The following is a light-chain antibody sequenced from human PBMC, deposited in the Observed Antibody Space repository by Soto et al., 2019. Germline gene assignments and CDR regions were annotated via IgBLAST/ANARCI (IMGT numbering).Light chain of an antibody. J-gene: IGLJ1*01. CDR2: TDN. CDR3: AAWDDSLNGLYV. V-gene: IGLV1-44*01. CDR1: SSNIGINT. Sequence: QSVLTQPPSASGTPGQRVTISCSGRSSNIGINTVNWYQQVPGTAPKLLIYTDNQRPSGVPDRFSGSKSGTSASLAISGLQSEDEADYYCAAWDDSLNGLYVFGTGTKVTVL.